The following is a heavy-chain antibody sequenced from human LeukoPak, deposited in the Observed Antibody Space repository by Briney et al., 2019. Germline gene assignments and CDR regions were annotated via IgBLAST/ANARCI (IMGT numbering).Heavy chain of an antibody. Sequence: ASVKVSCKASGYTFTSYGISWVRQAPGQGLEWTGWISAYNGNTNYAQKLQGRVTMTTDTSTSTAYMELRSLRSDDTAVYYCAREISGRGDFDYWGQGTLVTVSS. CDR1: GYTFTSYG. J-gene: IGHJ4*02. V-gene: IGHV1-18*01. CDR2: ISAYNGNT. D-gene: IGHD1-26*01. CDR3: AREISGRGDFDY.